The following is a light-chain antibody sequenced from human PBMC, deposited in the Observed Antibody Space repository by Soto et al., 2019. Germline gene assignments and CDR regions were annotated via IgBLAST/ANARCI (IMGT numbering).Light chain of an antibody. CDR3: QHYGTSPLT. CDR1: QSVSSSY. Sequence: EIVLTQSPGTLSLSPGERATLSCRASQSVSSSYLAWYQQKPGQAPRLLIYGASSRATGIPDRFSGSGSGTDFTLTISRLEPEDLAVYYCQHYGTSPLTFGGGTEVEIK. CDR2: GAS. J-gene: IGKJ4*01. V-gene: IGKV3-20*01.